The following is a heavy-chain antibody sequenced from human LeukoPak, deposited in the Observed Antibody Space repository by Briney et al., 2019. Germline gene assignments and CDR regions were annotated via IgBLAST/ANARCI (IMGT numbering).Heavy chain of an antibody. Sequence: ASVKVSCKASGYTFTTYEIIWVRQAPGQGLEWMGWINTRNGNANYAHQLQGRATMTTDTSTSTSYMELASLRFDDTAIYYCARNHLGLGLWGQGTLVTVSS. D-gene: IGHD3-16*01. J-gene: IGHJ1*01. CDR1: GYTFTTYE. CDR2: INTRNGNA. V-gene: IGHV1-18*01. CDR3: ARNHLGLGL.